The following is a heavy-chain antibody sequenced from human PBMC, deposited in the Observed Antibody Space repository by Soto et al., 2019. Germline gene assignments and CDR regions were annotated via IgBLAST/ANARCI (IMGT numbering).Heavy chain of an antibody. V-gene: IGHV5-51*01. D-gene: IGHD3-10*01. J-gene: IGHJ6*02. CDR2: IYPGDSDT. Sequence: ESLKISCKGSGYSFTSYWIGWVRQMPGKGLEWMGIIYPGDSDTRYSPSFQGQVTISADKFISTAYLQWSSLKASDTAMYYCAGGGVRGVITRTRDYYGMDVWGQGTTVTVSS. CDR1: GYSFTSYW. CDR3: AGGGVRGVITRTRDYYGMDV.